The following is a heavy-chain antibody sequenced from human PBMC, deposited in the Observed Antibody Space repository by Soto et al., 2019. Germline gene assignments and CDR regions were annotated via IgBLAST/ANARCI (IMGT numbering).Heavy chain of an antibody. V-gene: IGHV1-2*02. CDR2: INPNSGGT. CDR1: GYTFTGYY. D-gene: IGHD6-6*01. J-gene: IGHJ5*02. CDR3: ARKYSSSVEAGGP. Sequence: ASVKVSCKASGYTFTGYYMHWVRQAPGQGLEWMGWINPNSGGTNYAQKFQGRVTMTRDTSISTAYMELSRLRSDDTAVYYCARKYSSSVEAGGPWGQGTLVTVSS.